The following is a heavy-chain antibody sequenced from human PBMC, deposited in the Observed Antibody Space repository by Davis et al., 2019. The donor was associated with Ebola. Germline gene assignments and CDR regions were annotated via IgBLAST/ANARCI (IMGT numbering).Heavy chain of an antibody. V-gene: IGHV4-59*12. D-gene: IGHD2-15*01. CDR2: IYYSGST. CDR1: GGSISSYY. J-gene: IGHJ4*02. CDR3: AREDCSGGSCYSAFDY. Sequence: MPSETLSLTCTVSGGSISSYYWSWIRQPPGKGLEWIGYIYYSGSTNYNPSLKSRVTISVDTSKNQFSLKLSSVTAADTAVYYCAREDCSGGSCYSAFDYWGQGTLVTVSS.